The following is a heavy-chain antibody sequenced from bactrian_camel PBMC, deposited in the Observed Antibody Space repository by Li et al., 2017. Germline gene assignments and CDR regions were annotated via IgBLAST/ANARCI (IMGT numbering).Heavy chain of an antibody. J-gene: IGHJ4*01. CDR1: GFTFGDYD. CDR3: ATNFGTGGSWVEYNY. CDR2: IYNDGRST. D-gene: IGHD6*01. V-gene: IGHV3-2*01. Sequence: HVQLVESGGGSVQAGGSRRLSCAASGFTFGDYDMSWVRQAPGKGLEWVSSIYNDGRSTYYADSVKGRFTISRDNAKNTVYLQMNSLKSGDTALYYCATNFGTGGSWVEYNYWGQGTQVTVS.